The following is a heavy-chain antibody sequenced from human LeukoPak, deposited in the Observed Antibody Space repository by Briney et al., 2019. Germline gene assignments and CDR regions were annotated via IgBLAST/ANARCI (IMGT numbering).Heavy chain of an antibody. CDR1: GYTFTSYY. CDR2: INPSGGST. Sequence: ASVKVSCKASGYTFTSYYMHWVRQAPGQGLEWMGIINPSGGSTSYAQKSQGRVTMTRDTSTSTVYMELSSLRSEDTAVYYCARCGPSGSYYCAFDYWGQGTLVTVSS. V-gene: IGHV1-46*01. CDR3: ARCGPSGSYYCAFDY. J-gene: IGHJ4*02. D-gene: IGHD1-26*01.